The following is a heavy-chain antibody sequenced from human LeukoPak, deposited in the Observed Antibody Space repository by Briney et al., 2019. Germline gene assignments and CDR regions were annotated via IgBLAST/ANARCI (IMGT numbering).Heavy chain of an antibody. CDR3: ARTDETAPAEDFQH. J-gene: IGHJ1*01. CDR2: IYSGGST. CDR1: GFTFNTYA. D-gene: IGHD2-21*02. V-gene: IGHV3-53*01. Sequence: GGSLRLSCAASGFTFNTYAMSWVRQAPGKGLEWVSVIYSGGSTYYADSVKGRFTISRDNSKNTLYLQMKSLRAENTAVYYCARTDETAPAEDFQHWGQGTLVTVSS.